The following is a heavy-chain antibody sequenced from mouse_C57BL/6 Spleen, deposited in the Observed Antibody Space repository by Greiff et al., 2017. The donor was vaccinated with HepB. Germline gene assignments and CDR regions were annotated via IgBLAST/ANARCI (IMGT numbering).Heavy chain of an antibody. D-gene: IGHD1-1*01. CDR3: TRDYYGSHCDY. Sequence: VQLQQSGAELVRPGASVTLSCKASGYTFTDYEMHWVKQTPVHGLEWIGAIDPETGGTAYNQKFKGKAILTADKSSSTAYMELRSLTSEDSAVYYCTRDYYGSHCDYWGQGTTLTVSS. J-gene: IGHJ2*01. CDR2: IDPETGGT. V-gene: IGHV1-15*01. CDR1: GYTFTDYE.